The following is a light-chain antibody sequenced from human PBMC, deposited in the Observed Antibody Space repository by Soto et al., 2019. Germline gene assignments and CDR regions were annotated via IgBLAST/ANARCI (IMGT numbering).Light chain of an antibody. CDR1: QSISDN. J-gene: IGKJ4*01. CDR2: GAS. CDR3: QQYNNWPLT. Sequence: EIVMTQSPATLSVSPGERATLSCRASQSISDNLAWYQQKPGQAPRLLIYGASTGATSIPARFSGSGSGTEFTLTIGSLQPEDFAIYSCQQYNNWPLTFGEGNKVEIK. V-gene: IGKV3-15*01.